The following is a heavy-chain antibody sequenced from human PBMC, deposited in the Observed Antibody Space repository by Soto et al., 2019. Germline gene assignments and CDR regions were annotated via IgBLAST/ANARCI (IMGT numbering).Heavy chain of an antibody. D-gene: IGHD1-20*01. CDR1: GGSISSYY. Sequence: ETLSLTCTVSGGSISSYYWSWIRQPPGKGLEWIGYIYYSGSTNYNPSLKSRVTISVDTSKNQFSLKLSSVTAADTAVYYCAREDNGGWDYWGQGTLVTVSS. CDR3: AREDNGGWDY. CDR2: IYYSGST. J-gene: IGHJ4*02. V-gene: IGHV4-59*01.